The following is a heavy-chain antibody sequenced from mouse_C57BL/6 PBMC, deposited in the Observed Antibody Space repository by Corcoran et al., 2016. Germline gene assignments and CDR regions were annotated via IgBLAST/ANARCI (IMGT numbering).Heavy chain of an antibody. J-gene: IGHJ1*03. D-gene: IGHD1-1*01. CDR3: ARPPITTVVAPYFDV. CDR2: IYPGDGDT. V-gene: IGHV1-80*01. Sequence: QVQLQQTGAELVKPGASVKISCKASGYAFSSYWMDWVKQRHGKGLEWIGQIYPGDGDTNYNGKFKGKATLTADKSSSTAYMQLSSLTSEDSAVYFCARPPITTVVAPYFDVWGTGTTVTVSS. CDR1: GYAFSSYW.